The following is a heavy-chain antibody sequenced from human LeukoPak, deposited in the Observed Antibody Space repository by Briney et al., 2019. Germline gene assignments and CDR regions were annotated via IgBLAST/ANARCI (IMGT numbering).Heavy chain of an antibody. CDR2: ISGSGGDT. CDR3: AKDRSCTNNICHGDFDY. Sequence: GGSLRLSCAASGFTITNARMGWVRQAPGKGLEWVSGISGSGGDTYYADSVKGRFTISRDNSKNTLYLQMNSLRAEDTAVYYCAKDRSCTNNICHGDFDYWGQGTLVTVSS. CDR1: GFTITNAR. V-gene: IGHV3-23*01. J-gene: IGHJ4*02. D-gene: IGHD2-8*01.